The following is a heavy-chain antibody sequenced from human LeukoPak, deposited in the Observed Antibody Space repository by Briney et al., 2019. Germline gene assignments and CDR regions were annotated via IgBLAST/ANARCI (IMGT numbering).Heavy chain of an antibody. V-gene: IGHV3-33*05. CDR2: ISYDGSNK. J-gene: IGHJ4*02. CDR3: ARDRPLSGYDFDS. D-gene: IGHD5-12*01. Sequence: GGSLRLSRAASGFTFSSYGMHWVRQAPGKGLEWVAVISYDGSNKYYADSVKGRFTISRDNSKNTLYLQMNSLRAEDTAIYYCARDRPLSGYDFDSWGQGTLVTVSS. CDR1: GFTFSSYG.